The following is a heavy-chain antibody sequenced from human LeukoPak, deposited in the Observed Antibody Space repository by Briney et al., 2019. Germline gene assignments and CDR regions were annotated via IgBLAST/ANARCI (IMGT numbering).Heavy chain of an antibody. Sequence: SETLPLTCAVYGGSFSGYYWSWIRQPPGKGLEWIGYIYHSGSTYSNPSLKSRVTISVDKSKNQFSLKLSSVTAADTAVYFCATRGDSYGYRYWGQGTLVTVSS. CDR2: IYHSGST. J-gene: IGHJ4*02. D-gene: IGHD5-18*01. CDR3: ATRGDSYGYRY. CDR1: GGSFSGYY. V-gene: IGHV4-34*01.